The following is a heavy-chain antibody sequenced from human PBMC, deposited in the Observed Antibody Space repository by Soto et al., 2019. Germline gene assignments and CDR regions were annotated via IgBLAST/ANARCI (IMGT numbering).Heavy chain of an antibody. J-gene: IGHJ6*02. V-gene: IGHV3-23*01. CDR3: AKLAPDSSSWYYFGMDV. Sequence: GGSLRLSCAASGYTFSSYAMSWVRQAPGKGLEWVSAISGSGGSTYYADSVKGRFTISRDNSKNTLYLQMNSLRAEDTAVYYCAKLAPDSSSWYYFGMDVWGQGTTVTVSS. CDR2: ISGSGGST. CDR1: GYTFSSYA. D-gene: IGHD6-13*01.